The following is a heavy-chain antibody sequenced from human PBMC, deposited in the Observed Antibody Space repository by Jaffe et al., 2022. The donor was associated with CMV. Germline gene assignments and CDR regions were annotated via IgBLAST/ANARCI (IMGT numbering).Heavy chain of an antibody. Sequence: QITLKESGPTLVKPTQTLTLTCTFSGFSLSTSGLGVGWIRQPPGKALEWLALIYWNDDKRYSPSLKSRLTITKDTSKNQVVLTVTNMDPVDTATYYCAFRRSQRITIFGVVNHFYGMDLWGQGTTVKVSS. CDR2: IYWNDDK. CDR3: AFRRSQRITIFGVVNHFYGMDL. D-gene: IGHD3-3*01. CDR1: GFSLSTSGLG. J-gene: IGHJ6*02. V-gene: IGHV2-5*01.